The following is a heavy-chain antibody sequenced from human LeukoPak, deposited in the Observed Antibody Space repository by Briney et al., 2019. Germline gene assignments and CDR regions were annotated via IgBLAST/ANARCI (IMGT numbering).Heavy chain of an antibody. CDR3: ASRWNDYDSSGYSQWYFDY. Sequence: KSSETLSLTCTVSGGSISSGGYYWSWIRQHPGKGLEWIGYIYYSGSTNYNPSLKSRVTISVDTSKNQFSLKLSSVTAADTAVYYCASRWNDYDSSGYSQWYFDYWGQGTLVTVSS. CDR1: GGSISSGGYY. J-gene: IGHJ4*02. CDR2: IYYSGST. V-gene: IGHV4-61*08. D-gene: IGHD3-22*01.